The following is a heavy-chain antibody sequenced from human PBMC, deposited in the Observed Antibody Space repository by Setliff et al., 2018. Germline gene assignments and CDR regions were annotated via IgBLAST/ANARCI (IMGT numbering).Heavy chain of an antibody. V-gene: IGHV1-46*01. CDR1: GYPFTDYY. Sequence: ASVKVSCKTSGYPFTDYYIHWVRQAPGQGLEWMRIINPSGGSTSYAQKFQGRVTMTRDTSTSTVYLELSSLRSEDTAVYYCARGLIVLPGPSGDMGYFDYWGQGTLVTVSS. D-gene: IGHD2-8*01. CDR2: INPSGGST. J-gene: IGHJ4*02. CDR3: ARGLIVLPGPSGDMGYFDY.